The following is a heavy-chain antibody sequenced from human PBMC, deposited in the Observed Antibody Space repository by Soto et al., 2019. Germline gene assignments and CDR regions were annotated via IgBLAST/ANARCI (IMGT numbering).Heavy chain of an antibody. CDR2: IIPIFTTT. J-gene: IGHJ3*02. CDR1: GGTFSNHA. V-gene: IGHV1-69*12. CDR3: AIEVAADATCGDDVFDI. Sequence: QVHLVQSGAEVKKPGSSVKVSCKDPGGTFSNHAINWVRQAPGHGLEWMGRIIPIFTTTNYAQKFQGRVTVTADESTITDYLDLSSLKHDDTAVYYCAIEVAADATCGDDVFDIWGQGTLGTVSS. D-gene: IGHD6-13*01.